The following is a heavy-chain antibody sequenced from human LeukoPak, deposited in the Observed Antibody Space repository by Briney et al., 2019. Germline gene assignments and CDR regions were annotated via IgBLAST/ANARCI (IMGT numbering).Heavy chain of an antibody. CDR1: GFTFGAYA. V-gene: IGHV3-33*06. CDR2: IWSDGSAE. CDR3: AKPLSLTAGWHCDS. D-gene: IGHD6-13*01. J-gene: IGHJ4*02. Sequence: GGSLRLSCAASGFTFGAYAMHWVRRAPGKGLEWVAVIWSDGSAEYYADSVKGRFTISRDNSKNTLYLQMNSLRAEDTAIYYCAKPLSLTAGWHCDSWGQGTLVTVSS.